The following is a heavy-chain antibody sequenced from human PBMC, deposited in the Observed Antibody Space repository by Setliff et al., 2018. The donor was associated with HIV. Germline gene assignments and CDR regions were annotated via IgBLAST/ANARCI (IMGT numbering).Heavy chain of an antibody. V-gene: IGHV1-2*02. D-gene: IGHD3-9*01. J-gene: IGHJ4*02. CDR1: GYTFTGYY. CDR3: ARGSLLGYFDWLFPD. Sequence: ASVKVSCKASGYTFTGYYMHWVRQAPGQGLEWMGWINPNSGGTNYAQKFQGRVTLTRDTSISTAYMELSRLRSDDTAVNYCARGSLLGYFDWLFPDWGQGTLVTVSS. CDR2: INPNSGGT.